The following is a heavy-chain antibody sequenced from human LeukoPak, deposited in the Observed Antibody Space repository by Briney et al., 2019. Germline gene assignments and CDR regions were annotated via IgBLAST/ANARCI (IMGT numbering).Heavy chain of an antibody. CDR1: GFTFSSFG. CDR3: ATDVYGCPSYFTDV. J-gene: IGHJ6*03. V-gene: IGHV3-33*01. D-gene: IGHD4-17*01. CDR2: IWYDGSNQ. Sequence: PGGSLRLSCAASGFTFSSFGMHWVRRAPGKGLEWVAVIWYDGSNQYYAHSVKGRFTISRDNSKNTLYLQMNSLRAEDTAVYDCATDVYGCPSYFTDVWGKGTTVSVSS.